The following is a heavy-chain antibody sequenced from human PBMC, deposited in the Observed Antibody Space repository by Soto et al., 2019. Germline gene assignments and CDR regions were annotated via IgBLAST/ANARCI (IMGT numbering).Heavy chain of an antibody. V-gene: IGHV6-1*01. CDR1: GYSFSSNVLA. CDR2: TYYRSKWYN. D-gene: IGHD1-7*01. CDR3: ARGNYSGFDV. Sequence: SQTPTVTCAISGYSFSSNVLAWNSIRQSPSRGLEWLGRTYYRSKWYNDYAVSVKSRITVNPDTSKNQFSLQLSSVTPEDTAVYYCARGNYSGFDVWGQGTMVTVS. J-gene: IGHJ3*01.